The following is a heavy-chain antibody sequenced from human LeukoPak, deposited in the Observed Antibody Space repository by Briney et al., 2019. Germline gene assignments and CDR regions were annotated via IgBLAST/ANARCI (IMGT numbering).Heavy chain of an antibody. CDR3: ASAYYDSSGARFDN. D-gene: IGHD3-22*01. CDR2: ITSSSDTI. V-gene: IGHV3-48*01. Sequence: GGSLRLSCAASGFTFSTYSMNWVRQAPGMGLEWLSYITSSSDTIYYADSVKGRFTISRDNAKNSLYLQMNSLRAEDTAVYYCASAYYDSSGARFDNWGQGILVTVSS. J-gene: IGHJ4*02. CDR1: GFTFSTYS.